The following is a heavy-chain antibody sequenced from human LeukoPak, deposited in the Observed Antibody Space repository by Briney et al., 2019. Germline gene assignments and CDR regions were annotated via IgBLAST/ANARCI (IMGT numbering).Heavy chain of an antibody. CDR3: ARVPGFCSSSSCYGSMHMDV. V-gene: IGHV3-48*01. Sequence: GGSLRLSCEASGFILNYFSLNWVRLSTGKWLEWVSFISSRGDTIYDADSVKGRFTISRDTANNSVFLQMNSLRAEDTAVYYCARVPGFCSSSSCYGSMHMDVWGRGTTVTVS. J-gene: IGHJ6*03. D-gene: IGHD2-2*01. CDR1: GFILNYFS. CDR2: ISSRGDTI.